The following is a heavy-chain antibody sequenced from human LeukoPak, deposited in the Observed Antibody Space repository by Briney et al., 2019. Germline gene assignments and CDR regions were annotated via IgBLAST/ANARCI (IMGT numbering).Heavy chain of an antibody. CDR3: ARGVGATFLAAVPGVWFDP. Sequence: SETLSLTCTVSGASISSYYWSWIRQPPGKGLEWIGYIYYSGSTNYNPSLKSRVTISVDTSKNQFSLKLSSVTAADTAVYYCARGVGATFLAAVPGVWFDPWGQGTLVTVSS. J-gene: IGHJ5*02. CDR1: GASISSYY. CDR2: IYYSGST. V-gene: IGHV4-59*01. D-gene: IGHD1-26*01.